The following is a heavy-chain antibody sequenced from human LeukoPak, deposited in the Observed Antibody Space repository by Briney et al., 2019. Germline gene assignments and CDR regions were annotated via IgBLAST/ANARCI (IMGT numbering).Heavy chain of an antibody. CDR3: ARDSKGSYAGFDI. CDR1: GFTFSSYS. Sequence: PGGSLRLSCAASGFTFSSYSMNWVRQAPGKGLEWVSYISSSSSTVYYADSVKGRFTISGDNAKNSLYLQMNSLRAEDTAVYYCARDSKGSYAGFDIWGQGTMVTVSS. D-gene: IGHD1-26*01. CDR2: ISSSSSTV. V-gene: IGHV3-48*01. J-gene: IGHJ3*02.